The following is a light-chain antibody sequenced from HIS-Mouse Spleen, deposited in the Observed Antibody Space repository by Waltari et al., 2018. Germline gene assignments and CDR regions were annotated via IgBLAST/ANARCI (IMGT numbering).Light chain of an antibody. CDR2: AAS. CDR1: QGISSY. CDR3: QQLNSYPPT. Sequence: DIQLTQSPSFLSASVGDRVTITCRAKQGISSYLAWYQQKPGKAPKLQIYAASTLQSGVPSRFRGSGSGTEFTLTISSLQPEDFATYYCQQLNSYPPTFGQGTKVEIK. V-gene: IGKV1-9*01. J-gene: IGKJ1*01.